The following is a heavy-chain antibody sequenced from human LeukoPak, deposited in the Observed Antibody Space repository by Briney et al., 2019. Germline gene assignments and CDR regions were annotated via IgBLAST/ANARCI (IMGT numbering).Heavy chain of an antibody. CDR1: GYTFTSYY. D-gene: IGHD6-6*01. J-gene: IGHJ6*03. Sequence: ASVKVSCKASGYTFTSYYMHWVRQAPGQGLEWMGIINPSGGSTNYAQKFQGRVTITADKSTSTAYMELSSLRSGDTAVYYCATYSSSSPGYYYYMDVWGKGTTVTVSS. CDR2: INPSGGST. V-gene: IGHV1-46*03. CDR3: ATYSSSSPGYYYYMDV.